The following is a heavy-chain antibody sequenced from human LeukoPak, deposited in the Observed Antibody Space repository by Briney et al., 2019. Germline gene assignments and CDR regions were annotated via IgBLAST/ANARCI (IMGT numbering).Heavy chain of an antibody. CDR1: GGSISSSSYY. Sequence: PSETLSLTCTVSGGSISSSSYYWGWIRQPPGKGLEWIGSIYYSGSTYYNPSLKSRVTISVDTSKNQFSLKLSSVTAADTAVYYCARHSLAPGRLYYYDSSGYYHFDYWGQGTLVTVSS. D-gene: IGHD3-22*01. CDR3: ARHSLAPGRLYYYDSSGYYHFDY. CDR2: IYYSGST. V-gene: IGHV4-39*01. J-gene: IGHJ4*02.